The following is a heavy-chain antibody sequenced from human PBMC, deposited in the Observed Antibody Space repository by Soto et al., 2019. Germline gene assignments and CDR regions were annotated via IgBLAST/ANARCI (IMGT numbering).Heavy chain of an antibody. CDR1: GGSISSSSYY. V-gene: IGHV4-39*01. CDR3: ASQMATVVLGFDY. D-gene: IGHD4-4*01. Sequence: PSETLSLTCTVSGGSISSSSYYWGWIRQPPGKGLEWIGSIYYRGSTYYNPPLKSRVTISVDPSKNQFSLKLSSVTAADTAVYYCASQMATVVLGFDYWGQGTLVTVSS. J-gene: IGHJ4*02. CDR2: IYYRGST.